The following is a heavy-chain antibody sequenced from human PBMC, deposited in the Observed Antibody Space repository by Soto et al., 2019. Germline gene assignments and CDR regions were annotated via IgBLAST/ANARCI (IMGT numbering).Heavy chain of an antibody. CDR1: GGCISSCGYD. V-gene: IGHV4-30-4*01. CDR3: ARGGVVVVPAANGAGGMDV. J-gene: IGHJ6*02. Sequence: TLYLTCTVSGGCISSCGYDGTWNRQHPGKGLEWIGYIYYSGSTYYNPSLKSRVTISVDTSKNQFSLKLSSVTAADTAVYYCARGGVVVVPAANGAGGMDVWGQGTTVTVSS. CDR2: IYYSGST. D-gene: IGHD2-2*01.